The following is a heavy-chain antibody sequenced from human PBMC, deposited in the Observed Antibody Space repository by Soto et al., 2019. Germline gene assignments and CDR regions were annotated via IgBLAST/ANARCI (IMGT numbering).Heavy chain of an antibody. CDR2: INPSGGST. CDR1: GYTFTSYY. D-gene: IGHD3-22*01. V-gene: IGHV1-46*01. Sequence: GASVKVSCKASGYTFTSYYMHWVRQAPGQGLEWMGIINPSGGSTSYAQKFQGRVTMTRDTSTSTVYMELSSLRSEDTAVYYCASASPGYDSSGSLDYWGQGTLVTVSS. CDR3: ASASPGYDSSGSLDY. J-gene: IGHJ4*02.